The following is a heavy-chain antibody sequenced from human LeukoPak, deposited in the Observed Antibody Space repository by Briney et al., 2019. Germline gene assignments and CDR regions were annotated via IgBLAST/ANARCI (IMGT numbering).Heavy chain of an antibody. CDR3: ARDKTTVTTYYYYYMDV. CDR1: GYTFTSYD. D-gene: IGHD4-11*01. J-gene: IGHJ6*03. CDR2: MNPNSGNT. Sequence: ASVKVSCKASGYTFTSYDINWVRQATGQGLEWMGWMNPNSGNTGYAQKFQGGVTMTRNTSISTAYMELSSLRSEDTAVYYCARDKTTVTTYYYYYMDVWGKGTTVTVSS. V-gene: IGHV1-8*01.